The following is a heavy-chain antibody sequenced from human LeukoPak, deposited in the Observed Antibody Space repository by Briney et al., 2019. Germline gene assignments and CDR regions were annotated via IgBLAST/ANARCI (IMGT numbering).Heavy chain of an antibody. Sequence: GGSLRLSCAASGFTFSSYAMHWVRQAPGKGLEWVAVISFDGSNKYYADSVKGRFTISRDNSKNTLYLQMNSLRAEDTAVYYCAGGSGWYGDYNWFAPWGQGTLVTVSS. CDR2: ISFDGSNK. CDR3: AGGSGWYGDYNWFAP. D-gene: IGHD6-19*01. CDR1: GFTFSSYA. V-gene: IGHV3-30*04. J-gene: IGHJ5*02.